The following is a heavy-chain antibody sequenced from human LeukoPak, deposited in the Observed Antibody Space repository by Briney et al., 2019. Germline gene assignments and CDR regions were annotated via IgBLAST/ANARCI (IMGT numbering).Heavy chain of an antibody. CDR3: AKDYCSSTSCYATY. V-gene: IGHV3-30*02. CDR1: GFTFINNG. Sequence: PGGSLRLSCAASGFTFINNGMHWVRQAPGKGLEWVAFIRYDGSKKYSADSVKGRFTISRDNSKNTLYLQMNSLRAEDTSVYYCAKDYCSSTSCYATYWGQGTLVTVSS. J-gene: IGHJ4*02. D-gene: IGHD2-2*01. CDR2: IRYDGSKK.